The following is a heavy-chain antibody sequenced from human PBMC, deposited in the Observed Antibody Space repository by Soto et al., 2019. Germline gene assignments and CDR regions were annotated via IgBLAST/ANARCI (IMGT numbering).Heavy chain of an antibody. Sequence: QVQLQESGPGLVKPSQTLSLTCTVSVASISSGGYYWRWIRQPPGEGLECVGYIYYSGSTSYNPSLKSRVTISVDTSKNQFSLKLSSVTDADTAVYYCARESKYDTSGYPPWFAPWGQGTLVTVSS. D-gene: IGHD3-22*01. CDR1: VASISSGGYY. CDR3: ARESKYDTSGYPPWFAP. CDR2: IYYSGST. V-gene: IGHV4-31*03. J-gene: IGHJ5*02.